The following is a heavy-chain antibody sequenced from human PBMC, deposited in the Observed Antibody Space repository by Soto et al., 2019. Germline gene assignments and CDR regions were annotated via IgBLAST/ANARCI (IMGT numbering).Heavy chain of an antibody. V-gene: IGHV3-23*01. D-gene: IGHD2-2*01. CDR1: GFTFSSYT. Sequence: GGSLRLSCAASGFTFSSYTRSWVRQAPGKGLEWVSAISSSGGSTYYAASVKGRFTISRDNSKNMLYLQMNSLRAEDTAVYYCAKDLTSTSYFDYWGQGTLVTVSS. J-gene: IGHJ4*02. CDR2: ISSSGGST. CDR3: AKDLTSTSYFDY.